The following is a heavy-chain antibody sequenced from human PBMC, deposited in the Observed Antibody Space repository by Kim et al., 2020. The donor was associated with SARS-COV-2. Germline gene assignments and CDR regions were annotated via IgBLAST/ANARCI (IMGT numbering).Heavy chain of an antibody. D-gene: IGHD3-16*01. V-gene: IGHV3-74*01. Sequence: GGSLRLSCAGSGFTFSSKWMHWVRQAPGKGLVWVARIDNDGSDTIYADSVKGRFTISRDNAKSTLYLQMNSLRAEDTAMYYCIREEWELWLWGQGTLVTVSS. CDR3: IREEWELWL. J-gene: IGHJ4*02. CDR2: IDNDGSDT. CDR1: GFTFSSKW.